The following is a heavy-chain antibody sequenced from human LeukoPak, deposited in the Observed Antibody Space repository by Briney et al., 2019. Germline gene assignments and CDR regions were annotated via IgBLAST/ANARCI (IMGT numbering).Heavy chain of an antibody. Sequence: PGGSLRLSCAASGFTFSSYWMHWVRQAPGKGLVWVSRINSDGSSTSYADSVKGRFTISRDNAKNTLYLQMNSLRAEDTAVYYCTRAGQFDYFDYWGQGTLVTVSS. J-gene: IGHJ4*02. CDR1: GFTFSSYW. D-gene: IGHD1-14*01. V-gene: IGHV3-74*01. CDR2: INSDGSST. CDR3: TRAGQFDYFDY.